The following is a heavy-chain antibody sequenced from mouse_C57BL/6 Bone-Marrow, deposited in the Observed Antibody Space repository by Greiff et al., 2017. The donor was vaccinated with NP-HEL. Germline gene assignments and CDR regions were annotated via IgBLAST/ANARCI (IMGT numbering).Heavy chain of an antibody. J-gene: IGHJ4*01. Sequence: QVHVQQSGPGLVQPSQSLSITCTVSGFSLTSYGVHWVRQSPGKGLVWLGVIWSGGSTDYNAAFISSLSISKDNSKSQVFFKMNSLQADDTAIYYCARNHYGSYYYAMDYWGQGTSVTVSS. D-gene: IGHD1-1*01. CDR1: GFSLTSYG. CDR2: IWSGGST. CDR3: ARNHYGSYYYAMDY. V-gene: IGHV2-2*01.